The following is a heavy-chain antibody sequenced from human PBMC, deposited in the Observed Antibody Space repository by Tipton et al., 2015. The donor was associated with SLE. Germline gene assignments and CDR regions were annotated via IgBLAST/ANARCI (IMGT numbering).Heavy chain of an antibody. CDR2: IYYSGNT. V-gene: IGHV4-38-2*01. CDR1: GYSISSGYY. Sequence: TLSLTCAVSGYSISSGYYWGWIRQPPGKGLEWIGSIYYSGNTYYAPSLKSRVTLSVDASKNQFSLKLSTVTAADTAVYYCARAYDFGDLGGFDIWGQGTMVTVSS. D-gene: IGHD4-17*01. CDR3: ARAYDFGDLGGFDI. J-gene: IGHJ3*02.